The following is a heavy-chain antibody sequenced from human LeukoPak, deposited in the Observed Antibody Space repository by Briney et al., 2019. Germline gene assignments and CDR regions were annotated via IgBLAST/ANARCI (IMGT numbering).Heavy chain of an antibody. J-gene: IGHJ4*02. V-gene: IGHV3-48*03. CDR3: AKARSGSGSYGKYYFDY. D-gene: IGHD3-10*01. Sequence: PGGSLRLSCAASGFTFSSYEMNWVRQAPGKGLEWVSYISSSGSTIYYADSVKGRFTISRDNSKNTLYLQMNSLRAEDTAVYYCAKARSGSGSYGKYYFDYWGQGTLVTVSS. CDR1: GFTFSSYE. CDR2: ISSSGSTI.